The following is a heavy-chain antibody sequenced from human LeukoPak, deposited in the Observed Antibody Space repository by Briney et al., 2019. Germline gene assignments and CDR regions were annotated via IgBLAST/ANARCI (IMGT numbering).Heavy chain of an antibody. CDR3: AKDLDIVATITGN. CDR1: GFTFSSYA. Sequence: WGSLRLSCAASGFTFSSYAMSWVRQAPGKGLELVSGVSGSGGSTYYADSVNGRYTISRDNSKNTLYLQMNSLRAEDTAVYYCAKDLDIVATITGNWGQGTLVTVSS. CDR2: VSGSGGST. J-gene: IGHJ4*02. V-gene: IGHV3-23*01. D-gene: IGHD5-12*01.